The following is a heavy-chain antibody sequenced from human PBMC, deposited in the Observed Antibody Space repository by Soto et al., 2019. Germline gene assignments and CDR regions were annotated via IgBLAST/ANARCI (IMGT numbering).Heavy chain of an antibody. CDR2: INPNSGNI. CDR3: ARGRASGSYYLLDY. J-gene: IGHJ4*02. Sequence: ASVKVSFTASGDTFTTYDINWVRQATGHGLEWMGWINPNSGNIGYAQRFQGRVTMTRDTAIRTAYMEVSSLRSDDTAVYYCARGRASGSYYLLDYWGQGTLVTVSS. CDR1: GDTFTTYD. V-gene: IGHV1-8*01. D-gene: IGHD3-10*01.